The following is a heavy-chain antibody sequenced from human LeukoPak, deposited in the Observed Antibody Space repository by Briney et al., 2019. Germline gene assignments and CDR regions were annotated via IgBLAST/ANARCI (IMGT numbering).Heavy chain of an antibody. Sequence: SETLSLTCGVYGGSFNGYYWSWIRQTPGKGLEWIGEINHSGTTNYNPSLKSRVTISVDTSKNQFSLKLSSVTAADTAVYYCASRSILQVRGVIPMAVDYWGQGTLVTVSS. CDR2: INHSGTT. J-gene: IGHJ4*02. CDR3: ASRSILQVRGVIPMAVDY. D-gene: IGHD3-10*01. V-gene: IGHV4-34*01. CDR1: GGSFNGYY.